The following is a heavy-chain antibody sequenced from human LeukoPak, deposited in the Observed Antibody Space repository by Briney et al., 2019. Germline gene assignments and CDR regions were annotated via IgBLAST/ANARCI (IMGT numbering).Heavy chain of an antibody. V-gene: IGHV1-2*02. CDR1: GYRFTSLY. CDR3: AREPPAYCGFDWYVLGY. Sequence: GASVKVSCRASGYRFTSLYVHWVRQAPGQGPEWMGWINPNSGDTQYAQKFEGRVTMTRDTSITTAYMELSGLTSDDTAVYYCAREPPAYCGFDWYVLGYWGQGNLVTVSS. CDR2: INPNSGDT. J-gene: IGHJ4*02. D-gene: IGHD2-21*02.